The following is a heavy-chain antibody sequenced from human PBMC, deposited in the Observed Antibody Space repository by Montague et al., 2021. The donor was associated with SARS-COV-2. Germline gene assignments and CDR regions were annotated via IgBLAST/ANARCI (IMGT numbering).Heavy chain of an antibody. J-gene: IGHJ4*02. V-gene: IGHV4-34*01. Sequence: SETLSLTCSVYGGSFSTYSWIWVRQPPGEGLEWIGEINHTGSTSXNPSLKRRVTMSIDSSNSQVSLKLSSMTAADTAVYYCATRSTLWFGEDWGQGTLVTVSS. CDR3: ATRSTLWFGED. CDR2: INHTGST. D-gene: IGHD3-10*01. CDR1: GGSFSTYS.